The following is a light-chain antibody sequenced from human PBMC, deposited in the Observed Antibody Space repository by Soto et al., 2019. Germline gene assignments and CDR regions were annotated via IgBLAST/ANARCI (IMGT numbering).Light chain of an antibody. J-gene: IGLJ1*01. CDR2: NVR. V-gene: IGLV2-14*01. Sequence: QSVLTQPASVSGSPGQSITISCTGTSSDVGGSNYVSWYQQYPGKVPKLLIYNVRIRPSGVSNRFSVSKSGNTASLTISGLQAEDEAEYFCTSSTSDSLYVFGTGTKVTVL. CDR3: TSSTSDSLYV. CDR1: SSDVGGSNY.